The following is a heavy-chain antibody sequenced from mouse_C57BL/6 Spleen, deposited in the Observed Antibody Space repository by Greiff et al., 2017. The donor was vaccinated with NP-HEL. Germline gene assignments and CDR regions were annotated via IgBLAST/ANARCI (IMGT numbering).Heavy chain of an antibody. J-gene: IGHJ4*01. CDR3: ARQRYYGSSYAYYAMDY. D-gene: IGHD1-1*01. Sequence: EVKLMESGGGLVKPGGSLKLSCAASGFTFSDYGMHWVRQAPEKGLEWVAYISSGSSTIYYADTVKGRFTISRDNAKNTLFLQMTSLRSEDTAMYYCARQRYYGSSYAYYAMDYWGQGTSVTVSS. CDR2: ISSGSSTI. V-gene: IGHV5-17*01. CDR1: GFTFSDYG.